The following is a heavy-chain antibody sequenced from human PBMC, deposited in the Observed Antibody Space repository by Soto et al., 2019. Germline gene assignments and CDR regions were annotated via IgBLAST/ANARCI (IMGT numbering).Heavy chain of an antibody. V-gene: IGHV1-69*01. CDR1: GGTFSSYA. J-gene: IGHJ5*02. CDR2: IIPIFGTA. CDR3: VFCSGVSCYPDSPWFDP. D-gene: IGHD2-15*01. Sequence: QVQLVQSGAEVKKPGSSVKVSCKASGGTFSSYAISWVRQAPGQGLEWMGGIIPIFGTANYAQKFQGRVTITADESRSTAYMELSSLRSEDTAVYYCVFCSGVSCYPDSPWFDPWGQGTLVTVSP.